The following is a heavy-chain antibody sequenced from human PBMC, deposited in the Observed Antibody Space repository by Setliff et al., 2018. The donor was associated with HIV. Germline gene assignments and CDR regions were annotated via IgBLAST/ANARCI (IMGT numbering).Heavy chain of an antibody. D-gene: IGHD1-20*01. J-gene: IGHJ3*02. Sequence: SETLSLTCAVYGGSFSDYYWSWIRQPPGKGLEWIGEINHSGSTNYNPSLKSRVTISADTSKNQFSLKVSSVTAADTAVYYCARGQTTNNIKAEAFDIWGQGTLVTVSS. CDR1: GGSFSDYY. V-gene: IGHV4-34*01. CDR2: INHSGST. CDR3: ARGQTTNNIKAEAFDI.